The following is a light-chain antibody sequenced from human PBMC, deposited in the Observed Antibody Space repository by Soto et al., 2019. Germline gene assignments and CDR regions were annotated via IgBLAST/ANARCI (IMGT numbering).Light chain of an antibody. J-gene: IGKJ1*01. CDR2: LAS. CDR1: QAVNTR. V-gene: IGKV3-11*01. CDR3: HQRQSWPRT. Sequence: EIVLTQPPATLSSFPGDRVTLSCRASQAVNTRLARYQHRPGQAPKLLIYLASNRAAGVPARFSGRGSGTDFTLTISDVEPEDFAVYYCHQRQSWPRTFGQGTKVDIK.